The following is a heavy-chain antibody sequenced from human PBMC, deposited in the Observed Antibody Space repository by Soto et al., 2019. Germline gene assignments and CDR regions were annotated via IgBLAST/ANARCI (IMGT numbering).Heavy chain of an antibody. CDR2: IYYSGST. V-gene: IGHV4-39*01. CDR1: GGSISSSSYY. Sequence: SETLSLTCTVSGGSISSSSYYWGWIRQPPGKGLEGIGSIYYSGSTYYNPSLKSRVTISVETSKHQFSLKLSSVTAADTAAYYCASFYYYASSGYYYIPTARYWGQGTLVTVSS. CDR3: ASFYYYASSGYYYIPTARY. D-gene: IGHD3-22*01. J-gene: IGHJ4*02.